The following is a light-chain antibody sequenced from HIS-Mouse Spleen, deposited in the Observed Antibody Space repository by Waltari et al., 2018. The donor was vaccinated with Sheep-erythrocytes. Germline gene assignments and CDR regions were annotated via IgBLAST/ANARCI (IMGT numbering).Light chain of an antibody. Sequence: QSALTQPRPVSGSPGQSVTISCTGTSSDVGGLNHVPWYQQYPGKAPKLLIYDVSKRPSGVPDRFSGSKSGNTASRTISGLQAEDEADYYCCSYAGSYNHVFATGTKVTVL. CDR2: DVS. CDR1: SSDVGGLNH. CDR3: CSYAGSYNHV. J-gene: IGLJ1*01. V-gene: IGLV2-11*01.